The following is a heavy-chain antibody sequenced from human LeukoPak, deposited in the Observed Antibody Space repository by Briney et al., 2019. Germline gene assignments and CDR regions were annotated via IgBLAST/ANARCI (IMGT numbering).Heavy chain of an antibody. CDR1: GFTFSSYS. J-gene: IGHJ4*02. D-gene: IGHD6-19*01. Sequence: GGSLRLYCAASGFTFSSYSMNWVRQAPGQGLEWVSSISSSGSFIFYADSMKGRFTISTDNDKKSLYLQMNSLRAEDTAVYYCARDTDSTGWSRVGYWGQGTLVTVSS. CDR2: ISSSGSFI. V-gene: IGHV3-21*01. CDR3: ARDTDSTGWSRVGY.